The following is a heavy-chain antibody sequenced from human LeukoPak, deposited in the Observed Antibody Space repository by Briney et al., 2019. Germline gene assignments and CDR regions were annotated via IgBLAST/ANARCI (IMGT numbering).Heavy chain of an antibody. CDR2: INPNSGGT. Sequence: ASVKVSCKASGHTFTGYYMHWVRQAPGQGLEWMGWINPNSGGTNYAQQFQGRVTMTRDTSISTAYMELSRLRSDDTAVYYCARDRNIVLMVYASGLFDYWGQGTLVTVSS. J-gene: IGHJ4*02. CDR1: GHTFTGYY. D-gene: IGHD2-8*01. CDR3: ARDRNIVLMVYASGLFDY. V-gene: IGHV1-2*02.